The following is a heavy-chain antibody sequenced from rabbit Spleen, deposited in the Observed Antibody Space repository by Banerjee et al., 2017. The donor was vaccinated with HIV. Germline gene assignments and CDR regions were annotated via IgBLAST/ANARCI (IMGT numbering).Heavy chain of an antibody. V-gene: IGHV1S45*01. D-gene: IGHD4-2*01. CDR3: TSHPDSSWGF. CDR1: GIDFSSGYW. CDR2: IYTGDGNT. Sequence: QLEESGGDLVKPGASLTLTCKASGIDFSSGYWIYWVRQAPGKGLEWIACIYTGDGNTYYANWAKGRFTISKTSSTTVTLQMTSLTVADTATYFCTSHPDSSWGFWGPGTLVTVS. J-gene: IGHJ3*01.